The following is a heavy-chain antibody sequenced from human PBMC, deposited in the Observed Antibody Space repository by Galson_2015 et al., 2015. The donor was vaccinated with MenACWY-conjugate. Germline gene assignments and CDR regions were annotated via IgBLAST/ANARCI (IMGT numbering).Heavy chain of an antibody. CDR2: IKQDGTEK. J-gene: IGHJ4*02. Sequence: SLRLSCAASGLTFSNYWMNWIRQAPGKGLEWVAIIKQDGTEKLYVDSVRGRFAISRDNAKNSLYLQMNTLRAEDTAVYYCVGGSGWLPDYLGQGPLVTVSS. CDR3: VGGSGWLPDY. V-gene: IGHV3-7*03. D-gene: IGHD5-24*01. CDR1: GLTFSNYW.